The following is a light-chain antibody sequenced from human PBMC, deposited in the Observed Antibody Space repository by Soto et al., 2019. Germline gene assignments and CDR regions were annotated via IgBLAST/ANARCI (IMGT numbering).Light chain of an antibody. CDR3: SSYAGSNNLV. V-gene: IGLV2-8*01. J-gene: IGLJ2*01. CDR2: EVN. Sequence: QSALTQPPSASGSPGQSVTISCTGTSSDVGGYTYVSWYQQHPGKAPKLMIYEVNKRPSGVPDRFSGSKSGNTASLTDSGLQAEDEADYYCSSYAGSNNLVFGGGTKLTVL. CDR1: SSDVGGYTY.